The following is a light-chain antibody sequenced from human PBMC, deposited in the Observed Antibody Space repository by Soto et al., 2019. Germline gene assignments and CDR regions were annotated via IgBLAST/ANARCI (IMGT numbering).Light chain of an antibody. V-gene: IGLV2-14*01. CDR1: SSDIGGYNY. Sequence: QSVLTQPASVSGSPGQSITISCTGTSSDIGGYNYVSWYQQQSGKAPKLMIYDVTNRPSGISYRFSGSKSGNTASLTISGLQAEDEAYYYCCSYTSTSTLVFGGGTKVTVL. CDR2: DVT. J-gene: IGLJ2*01. CDR3: CSYTSTSTLV.